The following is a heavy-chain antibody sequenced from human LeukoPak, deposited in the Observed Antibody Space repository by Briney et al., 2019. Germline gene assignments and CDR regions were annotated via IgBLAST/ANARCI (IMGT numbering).Heavy chain of an antibody. D-gene: IGHD3-3*01. CDR3: ARDPYDFWSGYYSRGFDY. CDR2: ISSSSSYI. CDR1: GFTFGSYS. V-gene: IGHV3-21*01. Sequence: GGSLRLSCAASGFTFGSYSMNWVRQAPGKGLEWVSSISSSSSYIYYADSVKGRFTISRDNAKNSLYLQMNSLRAEDTAVYYCARDPYDFWSGYYSRGFDYWGQGTLVTVSS. J-gene: IGHJ4*02.